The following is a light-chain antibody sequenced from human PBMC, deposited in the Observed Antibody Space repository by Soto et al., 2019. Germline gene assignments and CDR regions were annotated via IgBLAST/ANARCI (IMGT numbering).Light chain of an antibody. CDR1: QSISSY. V-gene: IGKV1-39*01. CDR2: AAS. Sequence: QLTQSQSSLSASVGDIVTITCRASQSISSYLNWYQQKPGEAPKLLIYAASTLYGGVPSRFSGSGSGTDFALTITSLQAEDFATYYCQQLRMYPSTFGGGTKVDI. J-gene: IGKJ4*01. CDR3: QQLRMYPST.